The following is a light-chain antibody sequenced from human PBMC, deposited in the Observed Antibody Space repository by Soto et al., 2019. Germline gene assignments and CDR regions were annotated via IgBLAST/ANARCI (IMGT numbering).Light chain of an antibody. V-gene: IGKV3-20*01. J-gene: IGKJ2*01. CDR1: QSVTTSY. Sequence: EIVLTQSPGTLSLSPGERATLSCRASQSVTTSYLAWYQQKPGQAPRLLIYGASSRATGIPDRFSGSGSGTDFTLTISILEPEDFAVYYCQQYGNSPYTFGQGTTLEIK. CDR3: QQYGNSPYT. CDR2: GAS.